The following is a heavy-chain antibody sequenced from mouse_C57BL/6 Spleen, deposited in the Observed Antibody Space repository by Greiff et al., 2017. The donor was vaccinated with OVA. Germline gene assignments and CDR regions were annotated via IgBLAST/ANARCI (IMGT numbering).Heavy chain of an antibody. J-gene: IGHJ3*01. D-gene: IGHD2-1*01. V-gene: IGHV5-9-1*02. CDR2: ISSGGDYI. CDR3: TSYYQGCAY. Sequence: EVKLVESGEGLVKPGGSLKLSCAASGFTFSSSAMSWVRQTPEKRLEWVAYISSGGDYIYYADTVKGRFTISRDNARNTLYLQMSSLKSEDTAMYYCTSYYQGCAYWCQGTLVTVSA. CDR1: GFTFSSSA.